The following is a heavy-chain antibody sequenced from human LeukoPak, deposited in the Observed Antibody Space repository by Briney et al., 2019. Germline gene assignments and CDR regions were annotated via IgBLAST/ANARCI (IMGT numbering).Heavy chain of an antibody. Sequence: GGSLRLSCTASGFTFGDYAMSWVRQAPGKGLEWVGFIRSKAYGGTTEYAASVKGRFTISRDDSKSIAYLQMNSLKTEDTAVYYCTRVPDYYDSSGYYYYGMDVWGQGTTVTVSS. D-gene: IGHD3-22*01. J-gene: IGHJ6*02. CDR2: IRSKAYGGTT. CDR1: GFTFGDYA. V-gene: IGHV3-49*04. CDR3: TRVPDYYDSSGYYYYGMDV.